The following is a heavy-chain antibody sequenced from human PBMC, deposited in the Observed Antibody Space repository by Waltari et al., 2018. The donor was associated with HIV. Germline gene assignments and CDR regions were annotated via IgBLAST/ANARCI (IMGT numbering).Heavy chain of an antibody. J-gene: IGHJ5*02. V-gene: IGHV4-39*01. CDR1: GGSMTSSSYY. D-gene: IGHD4-4*01. Sequence: LQLQESGPGLVKSSETLSLTCPVSGGSMTSSSYYWGWIRQPPGKGLEWIGSMSYSGSTYNNASLRSRLTISVDTSKNQFSLKLTSVTAADTAMYYCARSFSGYSNYFDPWGQGTLVTVSS. CDR3: ARSFSGYSNYFDP. CDR2: MSYSGST.